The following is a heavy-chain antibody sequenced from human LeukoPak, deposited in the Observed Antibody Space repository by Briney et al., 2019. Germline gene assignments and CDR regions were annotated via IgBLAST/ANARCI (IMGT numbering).Heavy chain of an antibody. V-gene: IGHV1-2*02. CDR2: INPNSGGT. Sequence: ASVKVSCKASGYTFTGYYMHWVRQAPGQGLEWMGWINPNSGGTNYAQKFQGRFTMTRDTSISTAYMELSRLRSDDTAVYYCARGGIVVVPAAMAYYYYYGMDVWGQGTTVTVSS. CDR1: GYTFTGYY. J-gene: IGHJ6*02. D-gene: IGHD2-2*01. CDR3: ARGGIVVVPAAMAYYYYYGMDV.